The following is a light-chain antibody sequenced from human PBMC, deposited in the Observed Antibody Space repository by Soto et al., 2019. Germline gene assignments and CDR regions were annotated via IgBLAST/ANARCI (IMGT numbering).Light chain of an antibody. Sequence: QSALTQPGSVSGSPGQSITISCTGTSSDVGGYNYVSWYQQHPGKAPKLMIYEVSHRPSGVSNRFSGSKSGNTASLTISGLQAEDEADYYCSSYTSSSNYVFGTGTKLTVL. CDR2: EVS. V-gene: IGLV2-14*01. CDR3: SSYTSSSNYV. CDR1: SSDVGGYNY. J-gene: IGLJ1*01.